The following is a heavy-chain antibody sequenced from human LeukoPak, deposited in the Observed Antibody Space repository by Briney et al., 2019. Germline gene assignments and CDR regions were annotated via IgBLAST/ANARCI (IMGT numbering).Heavy chain of an antibody. CDR1: GGSFSGYY. V-gene: IGHV4-34*01. CDR3: ARQHYDILTGYYNANLNKLIDY. J-gene: IGHJ4*02. Sequence: SETLSLTCAVYGGSFSGYYWSWIRQPPGKGLEWIGEINHSGSTNYNPSLKSRVTISVDTSKNQFSLKLSSVTAADTAVYYCARQHYDILTGYYNANLNKLIDYWGQGTLVTVSS. D-gene: IGHD3-9*01. CDR2: INHSGST.